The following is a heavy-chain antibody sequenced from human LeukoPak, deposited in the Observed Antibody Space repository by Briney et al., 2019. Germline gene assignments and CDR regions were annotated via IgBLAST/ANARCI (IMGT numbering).Heavy chain of an antibody. D-gene: IGHD2-15*01. V-gene: IGHV1-8*01. J-gene: IGHJ5*02. CDR3: ARGGDIVVVVAATDWFDP. Sequence: ASVKVFCKASGYTFTSYDINWVRQATGQGLEWMGWMNPNSGNTGYAQKFQGRVTMTRNTSISTAYMELSSLRSEDTAVYYCARGGDIVVVVAATDWFDPWGQGTLVTVSS. CDR2: MNPNSGNT. CDR1: GYTFTSYD.